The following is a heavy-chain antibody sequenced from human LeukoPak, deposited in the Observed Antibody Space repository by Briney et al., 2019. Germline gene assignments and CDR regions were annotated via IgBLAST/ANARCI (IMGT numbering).Heavy chain of an antibody. J-gene: IGHJ6*03. Sequence: PETLSLTCAVYGGSFSGYYWSWIRQPPGKGLEWIGEINHSGSTNYNPSLKSRVTISVDTSKNQFSLKLSSVTAADTAVYYCARGLGSGYPTLPPYYMDVWGKGTTVTVSS. CDR1: GGSFSGYY. CDR2: INHSGST. V-gene: IGHV4-34*01. D-gene: IGHD5-12*01. CDR3: ARGLGSGYPTLPPYYMDV.